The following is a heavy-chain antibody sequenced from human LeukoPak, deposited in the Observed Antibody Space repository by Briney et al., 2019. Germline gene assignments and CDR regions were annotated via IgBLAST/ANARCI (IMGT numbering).Heavy chain of an antibody. CDR2: ISGNGGGT. V-gene: IGHV3-23*01. D-gene: IGHD4-17*01. J-gene: IGHJ6*04. CDR3: AKSMATVTRGYYYYGMDV. CDR1: GFTFSNYA. Sequence: GGSLRLSCAASGFTFSNYAMSWVSQAPGKGLEWVSVISGNGGGTLYADSVKGRFTISRDNSKTTLSLQMNSLRAEDTAVYYCAKSMATVTRGYYYYGMDVWGKGTTVTVSS.